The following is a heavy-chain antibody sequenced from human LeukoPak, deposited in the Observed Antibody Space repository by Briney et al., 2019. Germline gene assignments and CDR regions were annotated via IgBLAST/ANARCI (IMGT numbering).Heavy chain of an antibody. Sequence: SETLSLTCTVSGGSISSGGYYWSWIRQHPGKGLEWIGYIYYSGSTYYNPSLKSRVTISVDTSKNQFSLKLSSVTAADTAVYYCARVAPYDSSGYYGSLDYWGQGTLVTVSS. CDR3: ARVAPYDSSGYYGSLDY. CDR1: GGSISSGGYY. V-gene: IGHV4-31*03. J-gene: IGHJ4*02. D-gene: IGHD3-22*01. CDR2: IYYSGST.